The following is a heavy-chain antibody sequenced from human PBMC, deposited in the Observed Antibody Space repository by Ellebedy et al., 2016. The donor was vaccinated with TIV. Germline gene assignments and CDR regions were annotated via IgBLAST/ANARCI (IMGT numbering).Heavy chain of an antibody. Sequence: AASVKVSCKASGYTFTSYGISWVRQAPGQGLEWMGWISAYNGNTNYAQKLQGRVTMTTDTSTSTAYMELRSLRSDDTAVYYCARDGICTNGVCYSSHYYYYYYGMDVWGQGTTVTVSS. J-gene: IGHJ6*02. CDR2: ISAYNGNT. D-gene: IGHD2-8*01. V-gene: IGHV1-18*01. CDR1: GYTFTSYG. CDR3: ARDGICTNGVCYSSHYYYYYYGMDV.